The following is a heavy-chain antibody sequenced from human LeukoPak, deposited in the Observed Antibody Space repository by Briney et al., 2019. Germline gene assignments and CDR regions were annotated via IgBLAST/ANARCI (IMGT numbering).Heavy chain of an antibody. V-gene: IGHV3-21*01. D-gene: IGHD2-15*01. CDR1: GFTFSGYT. Sequence: GRSLRLSCAASGFTFSGYTMNWVRQAPGKGLEWVSSISSSSDYIYYADSVQGRFTISRDNAKNSLYLQMNSLRAEDTAVYYCARDYSLTAMDVWGQGTTVTVSS. CDR2: ISSSSDYI. CDR3: ARDYSLTAMDV. J-gene: IGHJ6*02.